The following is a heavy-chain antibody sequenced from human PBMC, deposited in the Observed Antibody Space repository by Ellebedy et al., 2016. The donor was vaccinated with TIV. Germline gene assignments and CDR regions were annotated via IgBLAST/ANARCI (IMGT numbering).Heavy chain of an antibody. D-gene: IGHD3-22*01. J-gene: IGHJ1*01. V-gene: IGHV5-51*01. Sequence: GESLKISCKGSGYSFTSYWIGWVRQMPGKGLEWMGIISPGDSDTRYSPSFQGQVTISADKSISTAYLRWSSLKASETAMYYCATGFDSSGYQYFQHWGQGTLVTVSS. CDR1: GYSFTSYW. CDR2: ISPGDSDT. CDR3: ATGFDSSGYQYFQH.